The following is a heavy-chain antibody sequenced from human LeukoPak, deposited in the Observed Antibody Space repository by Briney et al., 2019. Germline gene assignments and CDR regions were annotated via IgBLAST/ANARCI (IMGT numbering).Heavy chain of an antibody. J-gene: IGHJ2*01. Sequence: SETLSLTCTVSGGSISGYYWSWLRQSPDKGLEWIGYIYHSGFTHYNPSLRSRVTISVDMSMNQFSLKLTSATAADTAMYHSARDPRCSRFDGGCDQWYFDLWGRGTLVTVSS. CDR1: GGSISGYY. CDR2: IYHSGFT. CDR3: ARDPRCSRFDGGCDQWYFDL. V-gene: IGHV4-59*01. D-gene: IGHD3-10*02.